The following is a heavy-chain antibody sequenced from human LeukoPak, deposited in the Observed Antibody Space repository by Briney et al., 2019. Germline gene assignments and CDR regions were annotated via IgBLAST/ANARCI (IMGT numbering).Heavy chain of an antibody. CDR1: GGSISSYY. CDR3: AGHHPRNTVDF. V-gene: IGHV4-59*08. CDR2: ISDIGSI. D-gene: IGHD2-8*02. Sequence: SETLSLTCTVSGGSISSYYWSWIRQPPGKGLEWIAYISDIGSINYTPSLKSRVTISLDTSKNQFSLKLSSVTAADTAVYYCAGHHPRNTVDFWGQGTLVTVSS. J-gene: IGHJ4*02.